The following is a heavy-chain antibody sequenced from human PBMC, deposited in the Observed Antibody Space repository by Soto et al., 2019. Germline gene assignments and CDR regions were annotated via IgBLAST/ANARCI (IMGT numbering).Heavy chain of an antibody. CDR2: ISYSGGT. V-gene: IGHV4-59*01. CDR3: ARGSGSYYAY. CDR1: GGSISNYY. Sequence: SETLSLTCTVSGGSISNYYWSWIRQPPGKGLECIGYISYSGGTNYNPSLKSRVTISIDTSKNQFSLKLSSVTAADTAVYYCARGSGSYYAYWGQGTLVTVSS. J-gene: IGHJ4*02. D-gene: IGHD1-26*01.